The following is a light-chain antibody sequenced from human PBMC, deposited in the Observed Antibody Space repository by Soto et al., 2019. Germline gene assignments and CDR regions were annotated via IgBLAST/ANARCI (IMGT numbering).Light chain of an antibody. J-gene: IGLJ3*02. CDR1: SSDVGGYNS. CDR2: DVS. CDR3: SSNASSTTRV. Sequence: QSALTQPASVSGSPGQSITISCTGTSSDVGGYNSVSWYQQHPGKAPKLMIYDVSYRPSGISDRFSGSKSGNTASLTVSGLQAEDEADYYFSSNASSTTRVFGGGTQLTVL. V-gene: IGLV2-14*01.